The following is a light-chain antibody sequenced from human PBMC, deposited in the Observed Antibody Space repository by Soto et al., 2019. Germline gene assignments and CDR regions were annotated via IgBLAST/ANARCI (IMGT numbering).Light chain of an antibody. CDR1: QGISNF. V-gene: IGKV1-27*01. CDR2: AAS. Sequence: DIQMTQSPSSLSASVGDRVTITCRASQGISNFLAWYQQKPGKVPKLLISAASTLQSGVPSRFSGSGSGTDFTLTITGLQPEDVATYYCQKYSSVITFGQGTRLEMK. J-gene: IGKJ5*01. CDR3: QKYSSVIT.